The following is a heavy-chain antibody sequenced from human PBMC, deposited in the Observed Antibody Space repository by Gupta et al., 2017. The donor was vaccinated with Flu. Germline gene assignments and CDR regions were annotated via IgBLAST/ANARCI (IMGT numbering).Heavy chain of an antibody. CDR3: AKDGGYSYGSIFDFDY. J-gene: IGHJ4*02. Sequence: PGKGLEWVSAISGSGGSTYYADSVKGRFTISRDNSKNTLYLQMNSLRAEDTAVYYCAKDGGYSYGSIFDFDYWGQGTLVTVSS. CDR2: ISGSGGST. V-gene: IGHV3-23*01. D-gene: IGHD5-18*01.